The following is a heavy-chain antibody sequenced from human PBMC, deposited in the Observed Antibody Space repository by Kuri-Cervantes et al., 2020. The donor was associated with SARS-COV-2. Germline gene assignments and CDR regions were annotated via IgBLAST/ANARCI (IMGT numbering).Heavy chain of an antibody. CDR3: AKCRKLGMIVVVIDFPCGMDV. CDR2: ISGSGGST. J-gene: IGHJ6*02. Sequence: LSLTCAASGFTFSSYAMRWVPQAPGKGLEWVSAISGSGGSTYYVDSVKRRFTIYRDNSKNTLYLKMSSLRAEDTAVYYCAKCRKLGMIVVVIDFPCGMDVWGQGTTVTVSS. D-gene: IGHD3-22*01. CDR1: GFTFSSYA. V-gene: IGHV3-23*01.